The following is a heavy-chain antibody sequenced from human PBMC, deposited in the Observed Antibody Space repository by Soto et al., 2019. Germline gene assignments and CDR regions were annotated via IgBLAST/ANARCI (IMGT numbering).Heavy chain of an antibody. CDR2: ISSSGSTI. D-gene: IGHD6-13*01. V-gene: IGHV3-11*04. CDR3: ARDGSYSSSWYGMDV. Sequence: WGSLRLSCAASGFTFSDYYMSWIRQAPGKGLEWVSYISSSGSTIYYADSVKGRFTISRDNAKNSLYLQMNSLRAEDTAVYYCARDGSYSSSWYGMDVWGQGTTVTVSS. J-gene: IGHJ6*02. CDR1: GFTFSDYY.